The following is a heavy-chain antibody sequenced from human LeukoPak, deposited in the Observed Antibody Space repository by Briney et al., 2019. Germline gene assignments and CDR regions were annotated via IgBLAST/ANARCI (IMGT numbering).Heavy chain of an antibody. D-gene: IGHD2-2*01. Sequence: GGSLRLSCEASGFIFSAYYMHWARQAPGKGLVWVSHINGDGTITNYADSVKGRFTITRDNAKNTLSLQMNSLRAEDTAVYYCAKVGGGCSSTSCYPIPNFDYWGQGTLVTVSS. CDR2: INGDGTIT. CDR1: GFIFSAYY. CDR3: AKVGGGCSSTSCYPIPNFDY. V-gene: IGHV3-74*01. J-gene: IGHJ4*02.